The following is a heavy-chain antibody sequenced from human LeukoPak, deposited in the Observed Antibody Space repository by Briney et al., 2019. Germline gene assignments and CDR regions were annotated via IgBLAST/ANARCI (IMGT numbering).Heavy chain of an antibody. CDR1: GFPFTIFC. CDR3: VRDWGYESSGYWQKYYDT. Sequence: GGSLRLSCATSGFPFTIFCTQWVRHAPGEGLVWVSRINHDGSSTNYADSVKGRFTISRDNAKNTVYLQMNSLRAEDTAVYYCVRDWGYESSGYWQKYYDTWGQGTLVTVSS. CDR2: INHDGSST. J-gene: IGHJ4*02. D-gene: IGHD3-22*01. V-gene: IGHV3-74*01.